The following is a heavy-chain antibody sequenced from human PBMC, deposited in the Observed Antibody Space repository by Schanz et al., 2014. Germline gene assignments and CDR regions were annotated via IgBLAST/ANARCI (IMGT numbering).Heavy chain of an antibody. CDR2: INQDGGEQ. Sequence: EVHLVESGGGLVQPGGSLRLSCAASGFTFSRYWMSWVRQAPGKGLEWVANINQDGGEQYSVDSVKGRFTISRDNAKNSLHLVMNSLRVEDTAVYYCARDTLWFGDINDAFDVWGHGTTVTVSS. J-gene: IGHJ3*01. CDR3: ARDTLWFGDINDAFDV. CDR1: GFTFSRYW. V-gene: IGHV3-7*01. D-gene: IGHD3-10*01.